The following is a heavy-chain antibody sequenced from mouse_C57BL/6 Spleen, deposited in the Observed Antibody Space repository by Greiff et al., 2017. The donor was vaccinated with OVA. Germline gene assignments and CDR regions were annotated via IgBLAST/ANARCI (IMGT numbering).Heavy chain of an antibody. D-gene: IGHD1-1*01. CDR2: INPSSGYT. J-gene: IGHJ4*01. V-gene: IGHV1-7*01. CDR3: ARSDYGHEAMDY. Sequence: LVESGAELAKPGASVKLSCKASGYTFTSYWMHWVKQRPGQGLEWIGYINPSSGYTKYNQKFKDKATLTADKSSSTAYMQLSSLSYEDSAIYYCARSDYGHEAMDYWGQGTSVTVSS. CDR1: GYTFTSYW.